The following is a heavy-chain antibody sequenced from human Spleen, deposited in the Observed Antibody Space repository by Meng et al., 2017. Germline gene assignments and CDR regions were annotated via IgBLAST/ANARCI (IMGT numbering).Heavy chain of an antibody. Sequence: GESLKISCAASGFTFSNAWMNWVRQAPGKGLEWVGRIKSKIDGGTTDYAAPVKGRFTISRDDSKHIAYLQMNTLKTEDTAVYYCTRGYSSSWAFFDYWGQGSLVTVSS. CDR3: TRGYSSSWAFFDY. V-gene: IGHV3-15*01. J-gene: IGHJ4*02. CDR2: IKSKIDGGTT. CDR1: GFTFSNAW. D-gene: IGHD6-13*01.